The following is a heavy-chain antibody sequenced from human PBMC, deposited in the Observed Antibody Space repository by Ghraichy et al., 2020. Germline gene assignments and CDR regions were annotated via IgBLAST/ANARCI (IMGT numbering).Heavy chain of an antibody. CDR1: GDSVSSNSAA. D-gene: IGHD6-19*01. V-gene: IGHV6-1*01. Sequence: SQTLSLTCAISGDSVSSNSAAWNWIRQSPSRGLEWPGRTYYRSKWYNDYAVAGKSRIIINPDTSKNQFSLQLNSVTPEDTAVYYCAGDRSGWWPFDSWGQGTLVTFSS. J-gene: IGHJ4*02. CDR2: TYYRSKWYN. CDR3: AGDRSGWWPFDS.